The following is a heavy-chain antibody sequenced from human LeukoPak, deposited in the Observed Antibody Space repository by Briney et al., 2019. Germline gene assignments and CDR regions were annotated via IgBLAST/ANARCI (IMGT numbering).Heavy chain of an antibody. CDR3: AREVAVAGIDY. J-gene: IGHJ4*02. V-gene: IGHV3-7*05. Sequence: GGSLRLSCAASGFTFSSYWMSWVRQAAGKGLEWVANIKQDGSEKYYVDSVKGGFTISRDNAKNSLYLQMNSLRAEDTAVYYCAREVAVAGIDYWGQGTLVTVSS. CDR1: GFTFSSYW. CDR2: IKQDGSEK. D-gene: IGHD6-19*01.